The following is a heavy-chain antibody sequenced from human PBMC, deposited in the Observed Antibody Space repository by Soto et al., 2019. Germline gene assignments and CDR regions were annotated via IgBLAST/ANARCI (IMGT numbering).Heavy chain of an antibody. CDR1: GGSISSGDYY. CDR2: IYYSGST. D-gene: IGHD2-21*02. V-gene: IGHV4-30-4*01. J-gene: IGHJ3*02. Sequence: SETLSLTCTVSGGSISSGDYYWSWIRQPPGKGLEWIGYIYYSGSTYYNPSLKSRVTISVDTSKNQFSLKLSSVTAADTAVYYCSIEARAYCCGDCYDSFDIWGQGTMVTVSS. CDR3: SIEARAYCCGDCYDSFDI.